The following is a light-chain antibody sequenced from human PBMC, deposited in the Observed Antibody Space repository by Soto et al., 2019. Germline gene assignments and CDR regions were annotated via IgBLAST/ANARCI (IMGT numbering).Light chain of an antibody. J-gene: IGLJ2*01. CDR1: SSDVGGYNY. CDR3: SSYAGSNNLV. CDR2: EVN. V-gene: IGLV2-8*01. Sequence: QSVLTQPPSASGSPGQSVTISCTGTSSDVGGYNYVSWYRQHPGKAPKLLIYEVNKRPSGVPDRFSASKSGNTASLTVSRLQAEDEADYYCSSYAGSNNLVFGGGTKLTVL.